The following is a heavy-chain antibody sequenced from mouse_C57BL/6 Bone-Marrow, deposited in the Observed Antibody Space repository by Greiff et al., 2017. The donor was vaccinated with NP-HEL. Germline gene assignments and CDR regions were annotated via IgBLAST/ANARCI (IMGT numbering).Heavy chain of an antibody. J-gene: IGHJ3*01. Sequence: EVKLMESGGGLVKPGGSLKLSCAASGFTFSSYAMSWVRQTPEKRLEWVATISDGGSYTYYPDNVKGRFTISRDNAKNNLYLQMSHLKSEDTAMYYCARDEGNYSWFAYWGQGTLVTVSA. V-gene: IGHV5-4*01. CDR2: ISDGGSYT. CDR3: ARDEGNYSWFAY. D-gene: IGHD2-1*01. CDR1: GFTFSSYA.